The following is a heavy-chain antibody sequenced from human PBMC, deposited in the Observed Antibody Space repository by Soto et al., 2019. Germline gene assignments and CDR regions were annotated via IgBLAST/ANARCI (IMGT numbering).Heavy chain of an antibody. D-gene: IGHD5-12*01. V-gene: IGHV3-30*18. CDR1: GFTFSSYG. CDR3: AKGGDGYNPDPIDY. Sequence: HPGGSLRLSCAASGFTFSSYGMHWVRQAPGKGLEWVAVISYDGSSKYYADSVKGRFTISRDNSKNTLYLQMNSLRAEDTAVYYCAKGGDGYNPDPIDYWGQGTLVTVSS. CDR2: ISYDGSSK. J-gene: IGHJ4*02.